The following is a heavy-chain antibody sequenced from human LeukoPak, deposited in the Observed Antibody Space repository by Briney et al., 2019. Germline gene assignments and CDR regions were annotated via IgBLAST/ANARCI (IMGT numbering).Heavy chain of an antibody. CDR2: FDPEDGET. D-gene: IGHD4-17*01. V-gene: IGHV1-24*01. CDR3: ATAIPTGVYGDYAGYYYYYMDV. Sequence: ASVKVSCKVSGYTLTELSMHWVRQAPGKGLEWMGGFDPEDGETIYAQKSQGRVTMTEDTSTDTAYMELSSLRSEDTAVYYCATAIPTGVYGDYAGYYYYYMDVWGKGTTVTVSS. J-gene: IGHJ6*03. CDR1: GYTLTELS.